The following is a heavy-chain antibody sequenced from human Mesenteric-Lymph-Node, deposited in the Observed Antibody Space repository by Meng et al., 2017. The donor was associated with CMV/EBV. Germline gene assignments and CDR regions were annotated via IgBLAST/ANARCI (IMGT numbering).Heavy chain of an antibody. CDR2: ISWNSGSI. J-gene: IGHJ5*02. V-gene: IGHV3-9*01. CDR1: GFTFDDYA. D-gene: IGHD2-2*01. Sequence: SLKISCAASGFTFDDYAMHWVRQAPGKGLEWVSGISWNSGSIGYADSVKGRFTISRDNAKNSLYLQMNSLRAEDTALYYCAKNPLRYCSSTSCYAGWFDPWGQGTLVTVSS. CDR3: AKNPLRYCSSTSCYAGWFDP.